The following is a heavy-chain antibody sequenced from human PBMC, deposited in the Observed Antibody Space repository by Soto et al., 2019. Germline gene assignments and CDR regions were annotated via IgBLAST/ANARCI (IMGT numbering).Heavy chain of an antibody. J-gene: IGHJ5*02. V-gene: IGHV4-34*02. CDR2: INHTGST. CDR1: GGSFRGYY. D-gene: IGHD1-26*01. CDR3: ARRTIGATRIWFDP. Sequence: QVQLQQWGAGLLKPSETLSLTCAVYGGSFRGYYWSWIRQPPGKGLEWIGEINHTGSTNYNPSLKSRVTISLDTSKNQFSLKLSSVTAADTAVFFCARRTIGATRIWFDPWGQGTLVTVSS.